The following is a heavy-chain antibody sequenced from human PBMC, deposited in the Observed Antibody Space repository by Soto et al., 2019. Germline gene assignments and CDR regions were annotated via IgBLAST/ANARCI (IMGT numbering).Heavy chain of an antibody. CDR3: TTYKDESNYDFWSAYYTGMYDSGYGMDV. V-gene: IGHV3-15*01. Sequence: GGSLRLSCAASGFTFSNAWMSWVRQAPGKGLEWVGRIKSKTDGGTTDYAAPVKGRFTISRDNSKNTLYLQMNSLKTEDTAVYYCTTYKDESNYDFWSAYYTGMYDSGYGMDVWGQGTTVTVSS. CDR2: IKSKTDGGTT. CDR1: GFTFSNAW. D-gene: IGHD3-3*01. J-gene: IGHJ6*02.